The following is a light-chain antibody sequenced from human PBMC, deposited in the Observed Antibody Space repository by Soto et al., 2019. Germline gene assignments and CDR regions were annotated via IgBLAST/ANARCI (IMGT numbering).Light chain of an antibody. Sequence: DIEMPQSPATLSVSPGESATLSCRASQSVSGWLAWYQQKPGQAPRLLIYGASTMATGIPARFSGGGSGTNFTLTIASLEPEDFAVYYCQQYKNFPQTFGQGTKVDIK. J-gene: IGKJ1*01. CDR3: QQYKNFPQT. CDR2: GAS. CDR1: QSVSGW. V-gene: IGKV3-15*01.